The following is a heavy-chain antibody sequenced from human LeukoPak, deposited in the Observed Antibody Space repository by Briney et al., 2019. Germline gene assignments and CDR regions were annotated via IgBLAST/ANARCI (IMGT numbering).Heavy chain of an antibody. CDR2: ISSSSSTI. Sequence: PGGSLRLSCAASGFTFSSYSMNWVRQAPGKGLEWVSYISSSSSTIYYADSVKGRFTISRDNAKNSLYLQMNSLRAEDTAVYYCARDSSSWSPPGAFDIWGQGTTVTVSS. CDR1: GFTFSSYS. D-gene: IGHD6-13*01. V-gene: IGHV3-48*01. J-gene: IGHJ3*02. CDR3: ARDSSSWSPPGAFDI.